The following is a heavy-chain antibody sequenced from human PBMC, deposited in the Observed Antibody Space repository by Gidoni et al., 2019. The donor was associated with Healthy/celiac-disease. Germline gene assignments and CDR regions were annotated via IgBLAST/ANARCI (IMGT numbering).Heavy chain of an antibody. CDR2: IGYDGSNK. CDR1: GFTFSSYG. Sequence: QVQLVESGGGVVQPGRSLRLSCAASGFTFSSYGMHWVRQAPGKGLEGVAVIGYDGSNKYYADSVKGRFTISRDNSKNTLYLQMNSLRAEDTAVYYCARDHRYCSGGSCHTDNWFDPWGQGTLVTVSS. D-gene: IGHD2-15*01. V-gene: IGHV3-33*01. J-gene: IGHJ5*02. CDR3: ARDHRYCSGGSCHTDNWFDP.